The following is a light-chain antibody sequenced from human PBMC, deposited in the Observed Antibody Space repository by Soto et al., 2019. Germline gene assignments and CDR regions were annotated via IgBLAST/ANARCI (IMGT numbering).Light chain of an antibody. CDR2: GAS. CDR1: QSVSSN. Sequence: EIVMTQSQAILSVSPGDTATLSCRSSQSVSSNLAWYQQKPGQAPRRPIYGASTRATGIPARFSGSGSGTEFTLTISSLQSEDFAVYYCQQYNNWPLHSFGQGTKLQIK. V-gene: IGKV3-15*01. CDR3: QQYNNWPLHS. J-gene: IGKJ2*01.